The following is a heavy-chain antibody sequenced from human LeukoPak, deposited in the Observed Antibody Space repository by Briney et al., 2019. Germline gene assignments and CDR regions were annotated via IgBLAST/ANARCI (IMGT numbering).Heavy chain of an antibody. Sequence: GGSLRLSCAASGFTFSSYGMHWVRQAPGKGLEWVAVISYDGSNKYYADSVKGRFTISRDNSKNTLYLQMNSLRSEDTAVYRCARGPKDDSSGSYSAIRYWGQGTLVTVSS. CDR3: ARGPKDDSSGSYSAIRY. CDR1: GFTFSSYG. CDR2: ISYDGSNK. D-gene: IGHD3-22*01. V-gene: IGHV3-30*03. J-gene: IGHJ4*02.